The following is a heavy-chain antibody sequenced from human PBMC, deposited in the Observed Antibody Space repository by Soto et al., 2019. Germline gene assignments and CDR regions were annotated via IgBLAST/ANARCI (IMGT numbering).Heavy chain of an antibody. CDR3: AAYNSTLGTFDI. CDR1: GGSISSGGYY. Sequence: PSETLSLTCAVSGGSISSGGYYWTWIRQPAGKGLEWIGRIFTSGSTNNNPSLKGRVTMSVDTSKNQFSLKLSSVTAADTAVYYCAAYNSTLGTFDIWGQGTMVTVSS. J-gene: IGHJ3*02. D-gene: IGHD6-13*01. V-gene: IGHV4-61*02. CDR2: IFTSGST.